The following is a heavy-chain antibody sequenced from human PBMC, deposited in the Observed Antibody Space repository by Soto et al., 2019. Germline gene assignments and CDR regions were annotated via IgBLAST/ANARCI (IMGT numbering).Heavy chain of an antibody. Sequence: QVQLVQSGAEVKKPGASVKVSCKASGYTFTSYAMHWVRQAPGQRLEWMGWINAGNGNTKYSQKFQGRVTITRDTSASTAYMELSSLRSEDTAVYYCARAVAGRPGVVDIWGQGTMVTVAS. J-gene: IGHJ3*02. CDR3: ARAVAGRPGVVDI. CDR2: INAGNGNT. V-gene: IGHV1-3*01. CDR1: GYTFTSYA. D-gene: IGHD2-21*01.